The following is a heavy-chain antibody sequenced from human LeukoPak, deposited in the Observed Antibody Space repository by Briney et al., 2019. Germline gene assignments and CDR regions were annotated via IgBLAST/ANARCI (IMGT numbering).Heavy chain of an antibody. CDR3: ARESGGGDPMGMDV. J-gene: IGHJ6*02. Sequence: SQTLSLTCTVSGGSISSGDYYWSWIRQPPGKGLEWIGYIYYSGSTYYNPSLKSRVTISVDTSKNQFSLKLSSVTAADTAVYYCARESGGGDPMGMDVWGQGTAVAVSS. CDR2: IYYSGST. CDR1: GGSISSGDYY. V-gene: IGHV4-30-4*01. D-gene: IGHD4-17*01.